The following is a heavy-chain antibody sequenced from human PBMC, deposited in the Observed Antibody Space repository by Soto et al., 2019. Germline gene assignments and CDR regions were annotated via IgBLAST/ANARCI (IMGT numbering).Heavy chain of an antibody. D-gene: IGHD4-17*01. J-gene: IGHJ4*02. V-gene: IGHV1-46*01. Sequence: ASVKVSCKASGYTFASFYVHWVRQAPGQGLEWMGVINSGAGNTAYAQKFQGRVTMTSDTSTSTLYMEMSSLRSEDTAVYYCARLATVTPPYYFDYCGQGTLVTVSS. CDR2: INSGAGNT. CDR1: GYTFASFY. CDR3: ARLATVTPPYYFDY.